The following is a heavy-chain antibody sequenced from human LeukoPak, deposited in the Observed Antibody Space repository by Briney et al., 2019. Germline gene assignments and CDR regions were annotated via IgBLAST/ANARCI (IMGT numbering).Heavy chain of an antibody. J-gene: IGHJ4*02. Sequence: PSETLSLTCAVYGGSFSGYYWSWIRQPPGKGLEWIGEINHSGSTNYNPSLKSRVTISVGTSKNQFSLKLSSVTAADTAVYYCARGKWVGYDSSLNYFDYWGQGTLVTVSS. CDR2: INHSGST. D-gene: IGHD3-22*01. CDR3: ARGKWVGYDSSLNYFDY. V-gene: IGHV4-34*01. CDR1: GGSFSGYY.